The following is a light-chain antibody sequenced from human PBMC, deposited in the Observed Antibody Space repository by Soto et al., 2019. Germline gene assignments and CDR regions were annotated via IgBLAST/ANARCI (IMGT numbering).Light chain of an antibody. CDR1: QGISSA. V-gene: IGKV1-13*02. CDR2: DAS. J-gene: IGKJ3*01. CDR3: QQFNSDPFT. Sequence: AIQLTQSPPSLSASVGDRVTITCRASQGISSALAWYQQKPGKAPKVLMYDASSMESGVPSRFSGSGSGTDFTLTISSLQPEDFATYCCQQFNSDPFTFGPGTKVDIK.